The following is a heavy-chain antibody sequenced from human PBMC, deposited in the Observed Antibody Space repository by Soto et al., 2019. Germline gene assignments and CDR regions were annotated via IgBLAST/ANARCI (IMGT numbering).Heavy chain of an antibody. CDR2: IYPGDSET. CDR3: ARSPRSSPYFDY. J-gene: IGHJ4*02. V-gene: IGHV5-51*01. Sequence: PGESLKISCQCSGYTFSNFWIAWVRQLPGKGLEYMGIIYPGDSETRNSPSFHGKVTISADRSIGTAYLQWSSLEASDSAFYFCARSPRSSPYFDYWGQGALVTVSS. D-gene: IGHD6-13*01. CDR1: GYTFSNFW.